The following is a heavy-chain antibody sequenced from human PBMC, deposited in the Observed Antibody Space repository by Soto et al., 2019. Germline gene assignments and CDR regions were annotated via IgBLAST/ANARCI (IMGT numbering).Heavy chain of an antibody. V-gene: IGHV4-28*01. CDR3: ARREIQGPIDS. CDR1: GYSISSSTW. J-gene: IGHJ4*02. D-gene: IGHD1-26*01. CDR2: IYYSGTT. Sequence: QVQLQESGPGLVKPSDTLSLTCAVSGYSISSSTWWGWIRQPPGKGLEWIGYIYYSGTTYYNPSLKSRVTMSVDTSRNQFSLKLTSVTAVDTAVYYCARREIQGPIDSWGQGTLVTVSS.